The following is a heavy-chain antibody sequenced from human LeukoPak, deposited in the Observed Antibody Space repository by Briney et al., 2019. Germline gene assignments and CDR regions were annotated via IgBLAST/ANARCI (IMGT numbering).Heavy chain of an antibody. V-gene: IGHV4-39*02. J-gene: IGHJ6*02. CDR1: GGSISSSNYH. Sequence: SETLSLTCTVSGGSISSSNYHWGWIRQPPGKGLEWIGSIYRSGNTYYNPSPKSRVTISVDTSKDQFSLKLSSVTAADTAVYYCARDSLSLYGMDVWGQGTTVTVSS. CDR2: IYRSGNT. CDR3: ARDSLSLYGMDV.